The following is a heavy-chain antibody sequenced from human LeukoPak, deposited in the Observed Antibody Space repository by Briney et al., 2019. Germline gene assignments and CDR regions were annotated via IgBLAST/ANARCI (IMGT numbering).Heavy chain of an antibody. D-gene: IGHD2-21*02. J-gene: IGHJ6*02. CDR3: ARMDGGDTYPPYHYYGMDV. CDR1: GGSLNNYY. V-gene: IGHV4-59*01. CDR2: VYYIGNT. Sequence: SETLSLTCTVSGGSLNNYYWTWIRQPPGKGLEWIGYVYYIGNTNYNPSLKSRVTISLDTSTNQFSLKLNSVTAADTARYYCARMDGGDTYPPYHYYGMDVWGQGTTVTVSS.